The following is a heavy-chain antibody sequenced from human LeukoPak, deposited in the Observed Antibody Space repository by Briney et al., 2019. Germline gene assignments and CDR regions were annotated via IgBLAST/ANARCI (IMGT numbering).Heavy chain of an antibody. V-gene: IGHV4-4*02. CDR1: GGSILCTHW. CDR2: VHLNGAT. Sequence: SGTLSLTCAVSGGSILCTHWWSWVRQPPGKGLEWFGEVHLNGATNYNPSGEGRVTMSIDKSKNHLSLEVISVTAADTAMYYCTRESGAFSPFGFWGQGTLVTVSS. CDR3: TRESGAFSPFGF. J-gene: IGHJ4*02. D-gene: IGHD1-26*01.